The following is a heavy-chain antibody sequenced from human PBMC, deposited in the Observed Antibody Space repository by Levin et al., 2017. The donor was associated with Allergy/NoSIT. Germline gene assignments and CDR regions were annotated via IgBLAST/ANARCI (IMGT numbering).Heavy chain of an antibody. CDR3: ARHLGPGLANSGTHWFDP. CDR1: GGSIKTIYY. Sequence: SETLSLTCTISGGSIKTIYYWGWIRQSPGKGLEWIGSMYYSGTTYYNPALESRVTMSIDTSKNQVSLRLKSVTAEDTAIYYCARHLGPGLANSGTHWFDPWGQGTLVTVSA. D-gene: IGHD3-3*02. V-gene: IGHV4-39*01. CDR2: MYYSGTT. J-gene: IGHJ5*02.